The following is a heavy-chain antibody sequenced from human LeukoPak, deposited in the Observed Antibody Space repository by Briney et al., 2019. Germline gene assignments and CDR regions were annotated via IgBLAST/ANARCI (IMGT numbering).Heavy chain of an antibody. CDR1: GGSISNYY. CDR3: ARGTTVVAHYSDY. CDR2: IHYSGRT. D-gene: IGHD4-23*01. J-gene: IGHJ4*02. V-gene: IGHV4-59*01. Sequence: AETLSLTCTVSGGSISNYYWSWIRQAPGKGLEWIAYIHYSGRTHYNPSLKSRVTISVDTAKNQFSLKLGSVTAADTAVYYCARGTTVVAHYSDYWGQGTLVTVSS.